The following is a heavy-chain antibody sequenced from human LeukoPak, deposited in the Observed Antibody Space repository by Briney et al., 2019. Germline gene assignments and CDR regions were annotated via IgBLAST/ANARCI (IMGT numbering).Heavy chain of an antibody. J-gene: IGHJ3*02. CDR3: ARAYYYGSGSYLDI. Sequence: ASVKVSCKASGYTFTGYYMHWVRQAPGQGLEWMGWINPNSGGTNYAQKFQGWVTMTRDTSISTAYMELSRLRSDDTAVYYCARAYYYGSGSYLDIWGQGTMVTVSS. CDR2: INPNSGGT. D-gene: IGHD3-10*01. CDR1: GYTFTGYY. V-gene: IGHV1-2*04.